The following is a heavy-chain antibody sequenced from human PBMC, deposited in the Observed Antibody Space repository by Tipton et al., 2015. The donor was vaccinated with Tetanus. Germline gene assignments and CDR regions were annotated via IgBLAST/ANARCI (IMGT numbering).Heavy chain of an antibody. V-gene: IGHV1-18*04. CDR1: GYTFTSYG. D-gene: IGHD2-15*01. CDR3: ARDGKRRYCSGGSCWAHAFDI. CDR2: ISAYNGNT. J-gene: IGHJ3*02. Sequence: QMQLVQSGAEVKKPGASVKVSCKASGYTFTSYGISWVRQAPGQGLEWMGWISAYNGNTNYAQKLQGRVTMTTDTSTSTAYMELRSLRSDDTAVYYSARDGKRRYCSGGSCWAHAFDIWGQGTMVTVSS.